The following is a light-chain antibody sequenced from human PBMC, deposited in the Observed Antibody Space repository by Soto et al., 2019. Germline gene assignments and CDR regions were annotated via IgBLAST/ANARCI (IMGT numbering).Light chain of an antibody. CDR2: SNN. CDR3: AAWDDSLNAWV. V-gene: IGLV1-44*01. J-gene: IGLJ3*02. CDR1: SSNIGSNT. Sequence: QSVLTQPLSASGTPGQRVTISCSGSSSNIGSNTANWYEHLPGTAPKLVIYSNNQRPSGVPDRFSGSKSGTSASLAISGLQAEDEADYYCAAWDDSLNAWVFGGGTQLTVL.